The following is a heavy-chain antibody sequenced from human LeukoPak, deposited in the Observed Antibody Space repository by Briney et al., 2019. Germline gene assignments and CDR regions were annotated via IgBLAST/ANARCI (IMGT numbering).Heavy chain of an antibody. CDR1: GGSISSYY. V-gene: IGHV4-59*08. CDR3: ARRTVTHLDAFDI. CDR2: IYYSGST. Sequence: SETLSLTCTVSGGSISSYYWSWIRQPPGKGLEWIGYIYYSGSTNYNPSLKSRVTISVDTSKNQFSLKLSSVTAADTAVYYCARRTVTHLDAFDIWGQGTTVTVSS. J-gene: IGHJ3*02. D-gene: IGHD4-11*01.